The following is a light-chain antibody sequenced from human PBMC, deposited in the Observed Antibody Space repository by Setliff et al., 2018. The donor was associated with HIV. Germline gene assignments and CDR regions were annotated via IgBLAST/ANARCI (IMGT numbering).Light chain of an antibody. J-gene: IGLJ1*01. CDR1: RGDVGGYNY. CDR3: SSFTSSSTFV. Sequence: QSALTQPASVSGSPGQSITISCTGTRGDVGGYNYVSWYQQHPGRVSKLMIYEVTHRPSGVSNRFSGSKSGYTASLTISGLQAEDEAACYCSSFTSSSTFVCGTGTKVTVL. CDR2: EVT. V-gene: IGLV2-14*03.